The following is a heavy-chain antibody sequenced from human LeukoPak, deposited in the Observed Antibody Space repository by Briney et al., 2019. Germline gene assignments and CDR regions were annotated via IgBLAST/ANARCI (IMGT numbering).Heavy chain of an antibody. CDR3: ARGSVVVTAIPAEHFDY. CDR1: GGSISSYY. J-gene: IGHJ4*02. Sequence: SETLSLTCTVSGGSISSYYWSWIRQPAGKGLGWIGRIYTSGSTNYNPSLKSRVTMSVDTSKNQFSLKLSSVTAADTAVYYCARGSVVVTAIPAEHFDYWGQGTLVTVSS. D-gene: IGHD2-21*02. V-gene: IGHV4-4*07. CDR2: IYTSGST.